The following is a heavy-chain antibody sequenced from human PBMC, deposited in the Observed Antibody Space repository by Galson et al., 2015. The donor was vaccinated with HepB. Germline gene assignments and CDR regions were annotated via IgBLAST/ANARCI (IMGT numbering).Heavy chain of an antibody. CDR2: IIPIFGTA. CDR1: GGTFSSYA. Sequence: SVKVSCKASGGTFSSYAISWVRQAPGQGLEWMGGIIPIFGTANYAQKFQGRVTITADESTSTAYMELSSLRSEDTAVYYCASATRLLWFGESPYYYYGMDVWGQGTTVTVSS. CDR3: ASATRLLWFGESPYYYYGMDV. D-gene: IGHD3-10*01. V-gene: IGHV1-69*13. J-gene: IGHJ6*02.